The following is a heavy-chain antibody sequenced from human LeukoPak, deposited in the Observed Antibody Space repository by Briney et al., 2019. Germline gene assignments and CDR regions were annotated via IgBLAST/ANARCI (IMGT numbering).Heavy chain of an antibody. CDR3: ARSDYGDYHFDY. CDR1: GFTFSSYW. J-gene: IGHJ4*02. V-gene: IGHV3-74*01. D-gene: IGHD4-17*01. CDR2: INSDGSST. Sequence: GGSLRLSCAASGFTFSSYWMHWVRQAPGKGLVWVSRINSDGSSTSYADSVKGRFTISRDNAKNTLYLQMNSLRAEDTAVYYCARSDYGDYHFDYWGQGTLVTVSS.